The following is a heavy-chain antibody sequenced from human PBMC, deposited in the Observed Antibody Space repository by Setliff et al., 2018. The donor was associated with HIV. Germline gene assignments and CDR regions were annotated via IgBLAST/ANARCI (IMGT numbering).Heavy chain of an antibody. J-gene: IGHJ4*02. CDR1: GFTFSSYW. V-gene: IGHV3-74*01. CDR3: ARDGPMGRFDY. CDR2: ISADGSDT. Sequence: GGSLRLSCEASGFTFSSYWIHWVRQAPGKGLVWVSRISADGSDTSYADSVKGRFTISRDNSKNTLYLQMNSLRAEDTAVYYCARDGPMGRFDYWGQGALVTSPQ. D-gene: IGHD3-16*01.